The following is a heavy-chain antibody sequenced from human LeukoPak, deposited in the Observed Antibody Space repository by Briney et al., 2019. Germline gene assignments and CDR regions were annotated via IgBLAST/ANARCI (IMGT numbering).Heavy chain of an antibody. J-gene: IGHJ5*02. Sequence: PGGSLRLSCAASGFTFSNAWMSWVRQAPGKGLEWVSYISSSGSTIYYADSVKGRFTISRDNAKNSLYLQMNSLRAEDTAVYYCARVYSSGWYFDPWGQGTLVTVSS. V-gene: IGHV3-11*04. CDR1: GFTFSNAW. D-gene: IGHD6-19*01. CDR3: ARVYSSGWYFDP. CDR2: ISSSGSTI.